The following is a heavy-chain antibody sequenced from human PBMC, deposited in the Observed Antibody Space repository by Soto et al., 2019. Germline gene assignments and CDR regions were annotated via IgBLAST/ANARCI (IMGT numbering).Heavy chain of an antibody. CDR2: IDGRVGT. V-gene: IGHV3-23*01. J-gene: IGHJ4*02. CDR1: GFTFRPYT. Sequence: EVQLLESGGGLVQPGGSLRLSWAGSGFTFRPYTMAWVPQVPGKGRKWVPGIDGRVGTHYADSVRGRFNISRDSSRNTLFLQMNSLRTDDTAVYYCAKTGPVTARIRFDYWAQGALVTVSS. CDR3: AKTGPVTARIRFDY. D-gene: IGHD2-21*02.